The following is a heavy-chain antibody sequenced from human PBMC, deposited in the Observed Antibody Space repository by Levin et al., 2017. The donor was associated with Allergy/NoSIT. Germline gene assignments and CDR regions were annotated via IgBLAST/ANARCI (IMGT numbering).Heavy chain of an antibody. CDR3: ATDRFTIFGVVIYYY. Sequence: SETLSLTCAVNGGSFSAYYWSWIRQPPGKGLEWIGEINHSGSTNYNPSLQSRVTISADTSKNQFSLKLSSVTAADTAVYYCATDRFTIFGVVIYYYWGQGTLVTVSS. CDR1: GGSFSAYY. CDR2: INHSGST. J-gene: IGHJ4*02. D-gene: IGHD3-3*01. V-gene: IGHV4-34*01.